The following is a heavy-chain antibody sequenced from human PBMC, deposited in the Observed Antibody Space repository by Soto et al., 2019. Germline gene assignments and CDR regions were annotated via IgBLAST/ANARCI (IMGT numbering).Heavy chain of an antibody. J-gene: IGHJ3*02. CDR2: INAGSGTT. Sequence: ASVKVSCKATGYTFSAYTMNWVRQAPGQSLEWMGWINAGSGTTKYSQNFQGRVSITKDTSASTVYMELTGLTSEDTAVYYCARDTETLGPRANDALDIWGQGTMVTVSS. CDR1: GYTFSAYT. V-gene: IGHV1-3*01. CDR3: ARDTETLGPRANDALDI. D-gene: IGHD3-3*02.